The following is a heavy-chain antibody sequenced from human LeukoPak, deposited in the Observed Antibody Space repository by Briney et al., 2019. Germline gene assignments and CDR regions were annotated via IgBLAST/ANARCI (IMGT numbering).Heavy chain of an antibody. CDR2: IYYSGST. D-gene: IGHD4-17*01. V-gene: IGHV4-39*07. CDR3: AREFRTDYGDLCYFDY. Sequence: SETLSLTCTVSGGSISSSSYYWGWIRQPPGKGLEWIGSIYYSGSTYYNPSLKSRVTISVDTSKNQFSLKLSSVTAADTAVYYCAREFRTDYGDLCYFDYWGQGTLVTVSS. J-gene: IGHJ4*02. CDR1: GGSISSSSYY.